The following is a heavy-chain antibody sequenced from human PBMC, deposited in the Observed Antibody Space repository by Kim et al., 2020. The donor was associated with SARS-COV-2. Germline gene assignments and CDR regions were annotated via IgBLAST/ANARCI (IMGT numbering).Heavy chain of an antibody. V-gene: IGHV4-39*07. CDR2: IYYSGGT. D-gene: IGHD3-22*01. J-gene: IGHJ4*02. CDR1: GGSISSSSYY. CDR3: ARDPCKLVSYDNRGG. Sequence: SETLSLTCIVSGGSISSSSYYWDWIRQPPGKGLEWIGSIYYSGGTYYNPSLKIRVTISVDTSKNQFSLRLSSVTAADTAVYYCARDPCKLVSYDNRGGWGPGTLVTVSS.